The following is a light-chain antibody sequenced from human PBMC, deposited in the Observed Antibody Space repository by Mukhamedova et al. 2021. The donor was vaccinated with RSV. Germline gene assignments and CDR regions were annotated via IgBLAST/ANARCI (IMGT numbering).Light chain of an antibody. CDR2: KAS. CDR3: QQFYTSSPYT. Sequence: GKTPKVLMYKASILESGVPSRFSGTGSGTEFTLTISSLQPDDSATYYCQQFYTSSPYTFGQGTKLEVK. V-gene: IGKV1-5*03. J-gene: IGKJ2*01.